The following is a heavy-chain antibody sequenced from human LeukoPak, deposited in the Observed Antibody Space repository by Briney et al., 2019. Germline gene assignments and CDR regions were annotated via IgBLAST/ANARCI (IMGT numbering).Heavy chain of an antibody. J-gene: IGHJ4*02. Sequence: SETLSLTCAVYGGSFSGYYWSWIRQPPGKGLEWIGEINHSGSTNYNPSLKSRVTISVDTSKNQFSLKLSSVTAADTAVYYCARVGGMTTVTYRFDYWGQGTLVTVSS. D-gene: IGHD4-17*01. CDR3: ARVGGMTTVTYRFDY. CDR1: GGSFSGYY. CDR2: INHSGST. V-gene: IGHV4-34*01.